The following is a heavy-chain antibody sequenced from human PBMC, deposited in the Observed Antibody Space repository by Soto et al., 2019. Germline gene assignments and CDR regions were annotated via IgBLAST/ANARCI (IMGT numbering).Heavy chain of an antibody. Sequence: SETLSLTCAVYCGSFSGYYWSWIRQPPGKGLEWIGEINHSGSTNYNPSLKSRVTISVDTSKNQFSLKLSSVTAADTAVYYCAIRPSSSDPYFDYWGQGTLVTVSS. D-gene: IGHD6-6*01. V-gene: IGHV4-34*01. CDR2: INHSGST. J-gene: IGHJ4*02. CDR1: CGSFSGYY. CDR3: AIRPSSSDPYFDY.